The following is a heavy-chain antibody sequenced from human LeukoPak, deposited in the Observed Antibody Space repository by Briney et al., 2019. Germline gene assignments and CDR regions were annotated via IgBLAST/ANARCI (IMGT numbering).Heavy chain of an antibody. Sequence: GSLRLSCAASGFTFSSYSMNWVRQAPGKGLEWVSYISSGGSGIYYADSVKGRFTISRDNAKKSLYLQMNSLRAEDTAVYYCARDTYGSGSYYNAPLDYWGQGTLVTVSS. CDR2: ISSGGSGI. D-gene: IGHD3-10*01. J-gene: IGHJ4*02. V-gene: IGHV3-48*01. CDR1: GFTFSSYS. CDR3: ARDTYGSGSYYNAPLDY.